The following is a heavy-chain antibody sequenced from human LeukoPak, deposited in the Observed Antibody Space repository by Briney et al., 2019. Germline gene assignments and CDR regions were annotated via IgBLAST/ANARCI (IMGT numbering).Heavy chain of an antibody. CDR1: GFTFRSYW. Sequence: GGSLRLSCAASGFTFRSYWMTWLRQAPGKELELVAHINPDGSEESYADSVKGRFTISRDNAKNSLHLQMNNLRVKDTAVYYCARDPYIKAFDIWGQGTMVTVSS. CDR2: INPDGSEE. D-gene: IGHD1-14*01. CDR3: ARDPYIKAFDI. V-gene: IGHV3-7*01. J-gene: IGHJ3*02.